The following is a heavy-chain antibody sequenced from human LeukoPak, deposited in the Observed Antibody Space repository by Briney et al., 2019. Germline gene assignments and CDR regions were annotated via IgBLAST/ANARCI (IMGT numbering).Heavy chain of an antibody. J-gene: IGHJ3*01. V-gene: IGHV3-48*01. CDR1: GFTFSSYS. CDR3: ASRGDYGAS. Sequence: GGSLRLSCTASGFTFSSYSMNWVRQAPGKGLEWVSYISSSSSTIYYADSVKGRFTISRDNAKNSLYLQMNSLRAEDTAVYYCASRGDYGASWGQGTMVTVSS. CDR2: ISSSSSTI. D-gene: IGHD4-17*01.